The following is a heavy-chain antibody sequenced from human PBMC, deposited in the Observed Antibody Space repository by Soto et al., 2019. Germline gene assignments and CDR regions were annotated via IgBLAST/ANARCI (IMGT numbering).Heavy chain of an antibody. J-gene: IGHJ4*02. D-gene: IGHD4-4*01. V-gene: IGHV4-59*08. CDR2: IFDSGNA. CDR1: GGSINSYC. Sequence: SETLSLTCTVSGGSINSYCWSWIRQPPGKGLEWIAYIFDSGNANYNPSLKSRVTISVDTSKNQFSLRLTSVTAADTAVYYCARHRRTTVAKFYFDNWGQGALVTVSS. CDR3: ARHRRTTVAKFYFDN.